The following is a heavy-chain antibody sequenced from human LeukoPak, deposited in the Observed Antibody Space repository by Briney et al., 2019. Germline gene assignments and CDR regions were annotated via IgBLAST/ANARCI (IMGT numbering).Heavy chain of an antibody. V-gene: IGHV4-4*07. D-gene: IGHD3-10*01. CDR1: GGSISSYY. CDR2: IYSSGST. CDR3: ARDLGSMVRGVITSGHFDY. Sequence: SETLSLTCTVSGGSISSYYWSWIRRPAGKGLEWIGRIYSSGSTNYNPSLKSRVTMSVDTSKNQFSLKLSSVTAADTAVYYCARDLGSMVRGVITSGHFDYWGQGTLVTVSS. J-gene: IGHJ4*02.